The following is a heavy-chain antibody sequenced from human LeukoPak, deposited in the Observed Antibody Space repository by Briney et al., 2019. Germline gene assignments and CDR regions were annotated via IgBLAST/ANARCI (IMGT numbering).Heavy chain of an antibody. J-gene: IGHJ4*02. Sequence: SETLSLTCSVSGGSLSRYYWSWILQPPGEGLEWIAYIYDSRNTNYNPSLQSRVTISVDTSKNPSSLKLSSVTTADTAVYYCARSLYSSGWARFDYWGQGILVTVS. CDR2: IYDSRNT. D-gene: IGHD6-19*01. CDR3: ARSLYSSGWARFDY. V-gene: IGHV4-59*08. CDR1: GGSLSRYY.